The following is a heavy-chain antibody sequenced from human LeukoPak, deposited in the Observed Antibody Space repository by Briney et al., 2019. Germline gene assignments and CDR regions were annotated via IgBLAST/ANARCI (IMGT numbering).Heavy chain of an antibody. CDR3: ARDGTYTDYDPDFDI. D-gene: IGHD5-12*01. V-gene: IGHV3-7*04. CDR1: GXTFSRFW. Sequence: GGSLRLSWAASGXTFSRFWMSWVRQAPGKGLEWVANIKQDGSEKYYVDSVKGRFTISRDNAKNSLYLQMNSLRAEDTAVFYCARDGTYTDYDPDFDIWGQGTLVTVSS. J-gene: IGHJ4*02. CDR2: IKQDGSEK.